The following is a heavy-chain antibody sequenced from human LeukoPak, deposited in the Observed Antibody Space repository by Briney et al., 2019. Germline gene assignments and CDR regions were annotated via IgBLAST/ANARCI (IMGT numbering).Heavy chain of an antibody. D-gene: IGHD1-26*01. V-gene: IGHV1-2*02. Sequence: ASVKVSFKASGYTFTGYYMHWVRQAPGQGLEWMGWTNPNSGGTNYAQKFQGRVTMTRDTSISTAYMELSRLRSDDTAVYYCAREDSGSYPYFDYWGQGTLVTVSS. CDR2: TNPNSGGT. CDR3: AREDSGSYPYFDY. CDR1: GYTFTGYY. J-gene: IGHJ4*02.